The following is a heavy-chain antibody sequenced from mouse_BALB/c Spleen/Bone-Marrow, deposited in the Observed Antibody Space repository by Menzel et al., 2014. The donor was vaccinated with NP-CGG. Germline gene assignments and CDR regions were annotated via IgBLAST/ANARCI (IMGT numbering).Heavy chain of an antibody. CDR3: ARSEYGSTLYAMDY. Sequence: EVQLVESGGGLVRPGGSRKLSCAASGFTFSSFGMHWVRPAPEKGLEWVAYISSGSGTIYYADTVKGRFTISRDNPKNTLFLQMTSLRSEDTAMYYCARSEYGSTLYAMDYWGQGTSVTVSS. CDR1: GFTFSSFG. V-gene: IGHV5-17*02. D-gene: IGHD1-1*01. CDR2: ISSGSGTI. J-gene: IGHJ4*01.